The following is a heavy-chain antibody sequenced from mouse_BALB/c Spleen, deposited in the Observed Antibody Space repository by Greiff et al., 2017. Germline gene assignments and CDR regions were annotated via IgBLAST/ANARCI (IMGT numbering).Heavy chain of an antibody. J-gene: IGHJ2*01. CDR3: AREGAAYYRYDGYFDY. V-gene: IGHV3-6*02. CDR2: ISYDGSN. CDR1: GYSITSGYY. D-gene: IGHD2-14*01. Sequence: EVQLQESGPGLVKPSQSLSLTCSVTGYSITSGYYWNWIRQFPGNKLEWMGYISYDGSNNYNPSLKNRISITRDTSKNQFFLKLNSVTTEDTATYYCAREGAAYYRYDGYFDYWGQGTTLTVSS.